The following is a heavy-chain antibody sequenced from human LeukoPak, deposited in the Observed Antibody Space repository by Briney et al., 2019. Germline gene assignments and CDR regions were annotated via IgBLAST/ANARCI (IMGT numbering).Heavy chain of an antibody. CDR2: ISGSGAST. CDR1: GITFSTYG. CDR3: ARDSYYYYMDV. Sequence: PGGSLRLSCAASGITFSTYGVTWVRQAPGKGLEWVSTISGSGASTYYADSVKGRFTISRDNSKNTLYLQMNSLRAEDTAVYYCARDSYYYYMDVWGKGTTVTISS. V-gene: IGHV3-23*01. J-gene: IGHJ6*03.